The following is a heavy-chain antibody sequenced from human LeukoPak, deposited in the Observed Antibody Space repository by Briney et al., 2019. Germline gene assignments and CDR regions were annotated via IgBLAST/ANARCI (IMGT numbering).Heavy chain of an antibody. D-gene: IGHD1-20*01. CDR2: IIPIFGTA. J-gene: IGHJ5*02. CDR3: ARGNWNRVFGDP. Sequence: SVKVSCKASGGTFSSYAISWVRQAPGQGLEWMGGIIPIFGTANYAQKFQGRVTITTDESTSTAYMELSSLRSEDTAVYYCARGNWNRVFGDPWGQGTLVTVSS. V-gene: IGHV1-69*05. CDR1: GGTFSSYA.